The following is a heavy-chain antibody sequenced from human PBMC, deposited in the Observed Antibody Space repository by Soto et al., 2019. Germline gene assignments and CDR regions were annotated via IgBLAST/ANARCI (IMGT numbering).Heavy chain of an antibody. J-gene: IGHJ4*02. CDR2: ISYDGSNK. CDR1: GFTFSSYG. D-gene: IGHD6-13*01. Sequence: QVLLVESGGGVVQPGRSLRLSCAASGFTFSSYGMHWVRQAPGKGLEWVAVISYDGSNKYYADSVKGRFTISRDNSKNTLYLQMNSLRAEDTAVYYCAKGLSSSSWYVSAWTLYYFDYWGQGTLVTVSS. V-gene: IGHV3-30*18. CDR3: AKGLSSSSWYVSAWTLYYFDY.